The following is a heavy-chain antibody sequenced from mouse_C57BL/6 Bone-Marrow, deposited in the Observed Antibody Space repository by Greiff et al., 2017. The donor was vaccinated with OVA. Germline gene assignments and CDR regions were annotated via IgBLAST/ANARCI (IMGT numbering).Heavy chain of an antibody. Sequence: EVQRVESGGGLVKPGGSLKLSCAASGFAFSSYDMSWVRQTPEKRLEWVAYISSGGGSTYYPDTVKGRFTISRDNAKNTLYLQMSSLKSEDTAMYYCARRGTGTGFAYWGQGTLVTVSA. V-gene: IGHV5-12-1*01. J-gene: IGHJ3*01. D-gene: IGHD4-1*01. CDR3: ARRGTGTGFAY. CDR2: ISSGGGST. CDR1: GFAFSSYD.